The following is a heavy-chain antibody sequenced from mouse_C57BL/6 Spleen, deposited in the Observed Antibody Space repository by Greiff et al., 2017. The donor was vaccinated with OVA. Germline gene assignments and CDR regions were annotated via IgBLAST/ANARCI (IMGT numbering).Heavy chain of an antibody. CDR1: GYTFTSYW. V-gene: IGHV1-69*01. CDR3: ARGNYYGSRSPYWYFDV. J-gene: IGHJ1*03. CDR2: IDPSDSYT. D-gene: IGHD1-1*01. Sequence: QVQLQQPGAELVMPGASVKLSCKASGYTFTSYWMHWVKQRPGQGLEWIGEIDPSDSYTNYNQKFKGKSTLTVDKSSSTAYMQLSSLTSEDSAVYYCARGNYYGSRSPYWYFDVWGTGTTVTVSS.